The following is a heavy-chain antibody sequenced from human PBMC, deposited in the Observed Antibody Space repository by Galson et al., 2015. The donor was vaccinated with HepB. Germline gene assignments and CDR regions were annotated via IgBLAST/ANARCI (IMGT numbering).Heavy chain of an antibody. CDR2: IIPILGIA. D-gene: IGHD6-13*01. V-gene: IGHV1-69*04. CDR3: ARAPVRSGEADSSSWYV. J-gene: IGHJ4*02. Sequence: QSGAEVKKPGESLRISCKASGGTFSSYTISWVRQAPGQGLEWMGRIIPILGIANYAQKFQGRVTITADKSTSTAYMELSSLRSEDTAVYYCARAPVRSGEADSSSWYVWGQGTLVTVSS. CDR1: GGTFSSYT.